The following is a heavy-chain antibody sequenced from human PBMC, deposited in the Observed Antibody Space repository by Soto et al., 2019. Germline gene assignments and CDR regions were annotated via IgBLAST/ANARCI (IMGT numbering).Heavy chain of an antibody. CDR3: ARENSDYSDAFDI. CDR1: GFTFSSYA. Sequence: GSLRLSCAASGFTFSSYAMHWVRQAPGKGLEWVAVISYDGSNKYYADSVKGRFTISRDNSKNTLYLQMNSLRAEDTAVYYCARENSDYSDAFDIWGQGTMVTVSS. J-gene: IGHJ3*02. CDR2: ISYDGSNK. D-gene: IGHD3-9*01. V-gene: IGHV3-30-3*01.